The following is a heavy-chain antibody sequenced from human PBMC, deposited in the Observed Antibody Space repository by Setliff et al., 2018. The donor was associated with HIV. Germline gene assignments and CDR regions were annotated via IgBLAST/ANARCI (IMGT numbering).Heavy chain of an antibody. D-gene: IGHD2-21*01. CDR3: ARLSIPAYYYMDV. Sequence: GASVKVSCKASGYRFTDYYIHWVRQAPGQGLEWMGWINPNSGGTNYAQKFQGRVTMTRDTSISTAYMELSGLTSDDSAVYYCARLSIPAYYYMDVWGKGTTVTVSS. CDR2: INPNSGGT. V-gene: IGHV1-2*02. J-gene: IGHJ6*03. CDR1: GYRFTDYY.